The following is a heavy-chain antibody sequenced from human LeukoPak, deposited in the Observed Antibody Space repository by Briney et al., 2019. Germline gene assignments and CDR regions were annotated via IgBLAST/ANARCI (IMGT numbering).Heavy chain of an antibody. CDR1: GGSFSGYY. V-gene: IGHV4-34*01. J-gene: IGHJ4*02. CDR2: INHSGST. Sequence: KSSETLSLTCAVYGGSFSGYYWSWIRQPPGKGLEWIGEINHSGSTNYNPSLKSRVTISVDTSKNQSSLKLSSVTAADTAIYYCARGRSDYVWGSYRLPFDYWGQGTLVTVSS. CDR3: ARGRSDYVWGSYRLPFDY. D-gene: IGHD3-16*02.